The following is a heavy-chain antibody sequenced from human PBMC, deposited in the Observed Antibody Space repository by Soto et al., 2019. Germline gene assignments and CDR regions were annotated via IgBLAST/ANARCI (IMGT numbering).Heavy chain of an antibody. Sequence: SETLSLTCAVPGASISNTDWWSWVRQPPGKGLEWLGEIFHSGITYYNPSLKNRVTISVDNSKNQFSLTLTSVTAADTAVYYCAIPEAGYFHYWGQGPLAPVSS. J-gene: IGHJ4*02. D-gene: IGHD6-13*01. CDR3: AIPEAGYFHY. V-gene: IGHV4-4*02. CDR2: IFHSGIT. CDR1: GASISNTDW.